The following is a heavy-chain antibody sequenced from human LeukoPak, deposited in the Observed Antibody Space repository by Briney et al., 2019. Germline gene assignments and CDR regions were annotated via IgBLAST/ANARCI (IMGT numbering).Heavy chain of an antibody. J-gene: IGHJ6*03. D-gene: IGHD2-21*02. CDR2: LYTNDNT. CDR3: ARGVVTDDYYMDV. Sequence: SQTLSLTCSVSGGSISSGRYYWPWIRQPPGKGLERIGRLYTNDNTNYDPSLESRVSISVDTSKSQFYLQLTSVTAADTAVYFCARGVVTDDYYMDVWGKGITVIISS. V-gene: IGHV4-61*02. CDR1: GGSISSGRYY.